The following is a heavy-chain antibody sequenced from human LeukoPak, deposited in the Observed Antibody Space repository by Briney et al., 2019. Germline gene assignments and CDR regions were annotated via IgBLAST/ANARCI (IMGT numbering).Heavy chain of an antibody. CDR3: AKAGARTTVTDFDY. Sequence: GGSLRLSCAASGFTFSSYAMSWVRQAPGKGLEWVSAISGSGGSTYYADSVKGRFTISRDNSENTLYLQMNSLRAEDTAVYYCAKAGARTTVTDFDYWGQGTLVTVSS. J-gene: IGHJ4*02. V-gene: IGHV3-23*01. D-gene: IGHD4-17*01. CDR2: ISGSGGST. CDR1: GFTFSSYA.